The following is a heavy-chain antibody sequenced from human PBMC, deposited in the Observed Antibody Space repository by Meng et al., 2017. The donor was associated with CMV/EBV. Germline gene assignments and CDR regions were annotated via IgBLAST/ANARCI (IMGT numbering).Heavy chain of an antibody. V-gene: IGHV3-11*04. D-gene: IGHD2-2*01. CDR3: ARVGGGVVPAAIVTTNYYYYGMDV. Sequence: GGSLRLSCAASGFTFSAYYMSWIRQAPGKGLEWVSYISSSGSTIYYADSVKGRFTISRDNAKNSLYLQMNSLRAEDTAVYYCARVGGGVVPAAIVTTNYYYYGMDVWGQGTTVTVSS. J-gene: IGHJ6*02. CDR2: ISSSGSTI. CDR1: GFTFSAYY.